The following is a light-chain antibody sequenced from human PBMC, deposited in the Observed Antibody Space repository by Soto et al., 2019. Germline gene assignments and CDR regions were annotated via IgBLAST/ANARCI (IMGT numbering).Light chain of an antibody. J-gene: IGLJ1*01. V-gene: IGLV2-11*01. CDR1: SSDAGGYNY. CDR2: DVS. Sequence: QSVLTQPRSVSGSPGQSVTISCTGTSSDAGGYNYVSWYQQHPGKAPKLMIYDVSKRPSGVPDRFSGSKSGNTASLTISGLQAEDEADYYCCSYAGSYTLYVFGTGTKLTVL. CDR3: CSYAGSYTLYV.